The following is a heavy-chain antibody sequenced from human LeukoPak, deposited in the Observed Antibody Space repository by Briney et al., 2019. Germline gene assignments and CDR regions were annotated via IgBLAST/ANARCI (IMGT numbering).Heavy chain of an antibody. Sequence: SETLSLTCTVSGASISSYYWSWVRQPPGKGLEWLGCIYYSGSTNYNPSLKSRVTISVDTSKNQFSLKLSSVTAADTAVYYCARADRSSSGGIFDYWGQGTLVTVSS. CDR1: GASISSYY. D-gene: IGHD6-19*01. J-gene: IGHJ4*02. CDR3: ARADRSSSGGIFDY. V-gene: IGHV4-59*01. CDR2: IYYSGST.